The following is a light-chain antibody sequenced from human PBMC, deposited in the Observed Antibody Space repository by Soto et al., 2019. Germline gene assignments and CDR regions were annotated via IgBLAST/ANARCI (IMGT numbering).Light chain of an antibody. CDR1: SSNTGTYY. CDR2: DDN. Sequence: QSVLTQPPSVSAAPGEKVTISCSGSSSNTGTYYVSWYQQFPRTAPKLLIYDDNKRPSGIPDRFSGSKSGTSATLGITGLQTGDEADYYCAAWDGSLSVVLFGGGTQLTVL. J-gene: IGLJ2*01. CDR3: AAWDGSLSVVL. V-gene: IGLV1-51*01.